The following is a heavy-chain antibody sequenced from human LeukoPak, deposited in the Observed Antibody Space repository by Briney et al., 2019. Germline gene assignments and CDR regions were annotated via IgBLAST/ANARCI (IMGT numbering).Heavy chain of an antibody. V-gene: IGHV3-64*01. D-gene: IGHD3-22*01. CDR2: ISSNGGST. CDR1: GFTFSSYA. CDR3: ARDGPDSSGLLRGFDY. Sequence: PGGSLRLSCAASGFTFSSYAMHWVRQAPGKGLEYVSAISSNGGSTYYANSVKGRFTISRDNSKNTLYLQMNSLRAEDTAVYYCARDGPDSSGLLRGFDYWGQGTLVTVSS. J-gene: IGHJ4*02.